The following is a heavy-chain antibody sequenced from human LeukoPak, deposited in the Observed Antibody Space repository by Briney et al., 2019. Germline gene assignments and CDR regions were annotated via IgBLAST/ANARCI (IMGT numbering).Heavy chain of an antibody. CDR1: GGSISSYY. CDR3: ARRRVGYDILTGYSYYFDY. J-gene: IGHJ4*02. Sequence: SETLCLTCTVSGGSISSYYWSWIRQPPGKGLEWIGEINHSGSTNYNPSLKSRVTISVDTSKNQFSLKLSSVTAADTAVYYCARRRVGYDILTGYSYYFDYWGQGTLVTVSS. D-gene: IGHD3-9*01. CDR2: INHSGST. V-gene: IGHV4-34*01.